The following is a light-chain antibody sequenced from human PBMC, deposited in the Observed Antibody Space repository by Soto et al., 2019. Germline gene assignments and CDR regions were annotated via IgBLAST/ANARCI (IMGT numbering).Light chain of an antibody. V-gene: IGKV1-5*03. Sequence: DSQMTRSRCTLSGSVGGKGAVTGRASQSVNSWLAWYQQKPGKAPNLLIYKASTLESGVHSRFSGSGSGTELTLTIRRLQPDDFATSYCKQYEGRPWTFGQGTKVDIK. CDR3: KQYEGRPWT. J-gene: IGKJ1*01. CDR2: KAS. CDR1: QSVNSW.